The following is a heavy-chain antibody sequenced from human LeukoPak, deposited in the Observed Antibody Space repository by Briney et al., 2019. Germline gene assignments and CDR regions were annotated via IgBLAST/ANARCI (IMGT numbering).Heavy chain of an antibody. D-gene: IGHD6-13*01. J-gene: IGHJ4*02. CDR1: GYTFTGYY. CDR3: ARYSSSWYFLDY. Sequence: ASVKVSCKASGYTFTGYYMHWVRQAPGQGLEWMGRINPNSGGTNYAQKFQGRVTITADKSTSTAYMELSSLRSEDTAVYYCARYSSSWYFLDYWGQGTLVTVSS. V-gene: IGHV1-2*06. CDR2: INPNSGGT.